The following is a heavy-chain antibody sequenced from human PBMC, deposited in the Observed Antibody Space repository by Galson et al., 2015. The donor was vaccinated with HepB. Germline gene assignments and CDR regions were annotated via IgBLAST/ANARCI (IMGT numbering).Heavy chain of an antibody. V-gene: IGHV1-18*01. CDR1: GYTFSNYV. Sequence: SVKVSCKASGYTFSNYVITWVRQAPGQGLEWMGWISTYNGNTKYPQKFQGRVTMTTDTSTSTAYMELRSLISDDTAVYNCARDLNEYRSSWYDGYYYNGMDVWGQGTTVTVSS. J-gene: IGHJ6*02. D-gene: IGHD6-13*01. CDR3: ARDLNEYRSSWYDGYYYNGMDV. CDR2: ISTYNGNT.